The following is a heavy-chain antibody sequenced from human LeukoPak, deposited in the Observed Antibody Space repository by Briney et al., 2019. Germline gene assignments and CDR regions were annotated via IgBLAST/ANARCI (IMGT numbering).Heavy chain of an antibody. Sequence: ASVKVSCKASGGTFSSYAISWVRQAPGQGLEWMGGIIPIFGTANYAQKFQGRVTITADESTSTAYMELSSLRSEDTAVYYCAGDFGYGGNSDWFDPWGQGTLVTVSS. J-gene: IGHJ5*02. D-gene: IGHD4-23*01. CDR2: IIPIFGTA. CDR3: AGDFGYGGNSDWFDP. V-gene: IGHV1-69*13. CDR1: GGTFSSYA.